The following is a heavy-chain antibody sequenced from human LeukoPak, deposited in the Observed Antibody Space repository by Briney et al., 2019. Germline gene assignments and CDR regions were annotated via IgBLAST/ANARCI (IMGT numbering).Heavy chain of an antibody. Sequence: QPGGSLRLNCASSGFTFSSYDMHWVRQPTGKALEWVSTIGTISDTFYLGSVKGRFTISRDDANNLLYLQMDSLRAGDTAVYYCASVRAHCGGDCHPDYWGQGTLVAVSS. D-gene: IGHD2-21*02. CDR2: IGTISDT. V-gene: IGHV3-13*01. CDR3: ASVRAHCGGDCHPDY. J-gene: IGHJ4*02. CDR1: GFTFSSYD.